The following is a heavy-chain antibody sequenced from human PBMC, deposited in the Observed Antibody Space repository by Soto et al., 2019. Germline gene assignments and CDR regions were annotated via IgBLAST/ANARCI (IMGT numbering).Heavy chain of an antibody. CDR2: IIPIFGTA. CDR3: ASDYYYGSGSYLYYFDY. J-gene: IGHJ4*02. V-gene: IGHV1-69*13. CDR1: GWTFSGDA. Sequence: GASVKGSRKGVGWTFSGDAISRGRQAPGQRLEWMGGIIPIFGTANYAQKFQGRVTITADESTSTAYMELSSLRSEDTAVYYCASDYYYGSGSYLYYFDYWGQGTLVTVSS. D-gene: IGHD3-10*01.